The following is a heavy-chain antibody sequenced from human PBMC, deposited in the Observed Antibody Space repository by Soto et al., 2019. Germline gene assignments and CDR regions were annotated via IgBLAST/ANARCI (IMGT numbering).Heavy chain of an antibody. V-gene: IGHV3-30*18. Sequence: GGSVRLSXAASGFTFSSYGMHWVRQAPGKGLEWVAVISYDGSNKYYADSVKGRFTISRDNSKNTLYLQMNSLRAEDTAVYYCAKATDSSSSLYWYYYYGMDVWGQGTTVTVSS. CDR2: ISYDGSNK. D-gene: IGHD6-6*01. CDR3: AKATDSSSSLYWYYYYGMDV. J-gene: IGHJ6*02. CDR1: GFTFSSYG.